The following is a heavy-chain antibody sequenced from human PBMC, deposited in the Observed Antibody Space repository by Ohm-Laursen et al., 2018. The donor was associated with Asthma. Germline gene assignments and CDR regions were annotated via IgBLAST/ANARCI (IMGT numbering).Heavy chain of an antibody. V-gene: IGHV3-74*01. Sequence: GSLRLSCTAAGFIFSDYFMHWVRQRPGGGLDWVSHIFPDGRQTNYADSVKGRFTISRDDAENTLYLQMNSLRADDSAVYYCARGSLEGLQWGQGTLVTVSS. CDR3: ARGSLEGLQ. CDR1: GFIFSDYF. D-gene: IGHD5-24*01. J-gene: IGHJ4*02. CDR2: IFPDGRQT.